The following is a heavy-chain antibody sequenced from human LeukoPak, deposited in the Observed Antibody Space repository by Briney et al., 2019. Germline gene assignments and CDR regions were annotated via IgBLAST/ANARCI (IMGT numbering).Heavy chain of an antibody. D-gene: IGHD6-13*01. Sequence: GGSLRLSCAASGFTFSSYGMHWVRQAPGKGLEWVAIIWYDGSNKYYADSVKGRFTISRDNSKNTLYLQMNSLRAEDTAVYYCAKDLQGNIAAAGTFHYWGQGTLVTVSS. V-gene: IGHV3-33*06. CDR2: IWYDGSNK. J-gene: IGHJ4*02. CDR1: GFTFSSYG. CDR3: AKDLQGNIAAAGTFHY.